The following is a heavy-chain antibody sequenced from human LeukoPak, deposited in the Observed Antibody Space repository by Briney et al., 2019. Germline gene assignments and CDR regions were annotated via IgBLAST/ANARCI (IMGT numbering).Heavy chain of an antibody. V-gene: IGHV1-69*04. J-gene: IGHJ4*02. CDR1: GGTFSSYA. CDR2: IIPILGIA. Sequence: SVKVSCKASGGTFSSYAISWVRQAPGQGLEWMGRIIPILGIANYAQKFQGRVTITADKSTSTVYMELSSLRSEDTAVYYCAREWGGSSCVDYWGQGTLVTVSS. D-gene: IGHD6-6*01. CDR3: AREWGGSSCVDY.